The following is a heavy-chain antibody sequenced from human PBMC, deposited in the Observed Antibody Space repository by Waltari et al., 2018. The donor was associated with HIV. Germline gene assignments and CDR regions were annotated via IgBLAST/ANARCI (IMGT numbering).Heavy chain of an antibody. CDR1: GGSFSGYY. J-gene: IGHJ2*01. CDR3: ARSRYCSGGSCYWGVYWYFDL. Sequence: QVQLQQWGAGLLKPSETLSLPCAVYGGSFSGYYWSWIRQPPGKGLEWIGDINHSGSTNYNPSLKSRVTISVDTSKNQFSLKLSSVTAADTAVYYCARSRYCSGGSCYWGVYWYFDLWGRGTLVTVSS. V-gene: IGHV4-34*01. CDR2: INHSGST. D-gene: IGHD2-15*01.